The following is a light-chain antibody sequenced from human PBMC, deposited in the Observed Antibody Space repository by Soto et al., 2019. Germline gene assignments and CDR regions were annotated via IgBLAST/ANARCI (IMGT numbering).Light chain of an antibody. CDR3: QQYGSSPNT. CDR2: GAS. J-gene: IGKJ2*01. CDR1: QSVGSNF. Sequence: EIVLTQSPGTLSLSPGERTTLSCRASQSVGSNFLAWYQQKPGQAPRLLIYGASSRATGIPDRFSGSGSGTDFTLTISRLEPEDFAVYYCQQYGSSPNTFGQGTRLEIK. V-gene: IGKV3-20*01.